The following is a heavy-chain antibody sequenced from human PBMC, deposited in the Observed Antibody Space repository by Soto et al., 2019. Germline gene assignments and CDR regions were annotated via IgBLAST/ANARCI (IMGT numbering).Heavy chain of an antibody. J-gene: IGHJ4*02. CDR2: INAGNGNT. V-gene: IGHV1-3*01. D-gene: IGHD6-19*01. CDR3: ARDRAVAGTRYFDY. Sequence: ASVKVSCKASGYTFTSYAMHWARQAPGQRLEWMGWINAGNGNTKYSQKFQGRVTITRDTSASTAYMELSSLRSEDTAVYYCARDRAVAGTRYFDYWGQGTLVTVSS. CDR1: GYTFTSYA.